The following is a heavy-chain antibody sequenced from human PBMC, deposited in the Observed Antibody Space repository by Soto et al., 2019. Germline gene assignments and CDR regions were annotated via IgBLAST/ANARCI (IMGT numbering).Heavy chain of an antibody. J-gene: IGHJ6*02. V-gene: IGHV1-18*01. D-gene: IGHD3-10*01. CDR3: ARCDSYGSHSGFGELFRSYGMDV. CDR2: ISAYNGNT. CDR1: GYTFTSYG. Sequence: ASVKISCKASGYTFTSYGISWVRQAPGQGLEWMGWISAYNGNTNYAQKLQGRVTMTTDTSTSTAYMELRSLRSDDTAVYYCARCDSYGSHSGFGELFRSYGMDVWGQGTTVTVSS.